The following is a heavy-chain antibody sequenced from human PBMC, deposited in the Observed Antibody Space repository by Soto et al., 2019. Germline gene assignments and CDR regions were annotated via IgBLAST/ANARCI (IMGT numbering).Heavy chain of an antibody. D-gene: IGHD4-4*01. CDR3: ARLDYSNSQGNPNYYYYYYMDV. CDR2: IYYSGST. J-gene: IGHJ6*03. V-gene: IGHV4-59*01. Sequence: TLSLTCTVSGGSISSYYWSWIRQPPGKGLEWIGYIYYSGSTNYNPSLKSRVTISVDTSKNQFSLKLSSVTAADTAVYYCARLDYSNSQGNPNYYYYYYMDVWGKGTTVTVSS. CDR1: GGSISSYY.